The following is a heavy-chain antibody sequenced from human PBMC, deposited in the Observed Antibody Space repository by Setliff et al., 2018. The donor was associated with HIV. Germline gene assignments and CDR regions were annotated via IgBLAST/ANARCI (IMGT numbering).Heavy chain of an antibody. Sequence: SETLSLTCTVSGGSISSGSNYWSWIRQPAGKGLEWIGHIYTSGSTNYNPSLKSRVTLSADTSKSQFSLKLSSVTAADTAVYYCARVPIVVITNWYFDLWGRGALVTVSS. D-gene: IGHD3-22*01. V-gene: IGHV4-61*09. CDR3: ARVPIVVITNWYFDL. CDR1: GGSISSGSNY. J-gene: IGHJ2*01. CDR2: IYTSGST.